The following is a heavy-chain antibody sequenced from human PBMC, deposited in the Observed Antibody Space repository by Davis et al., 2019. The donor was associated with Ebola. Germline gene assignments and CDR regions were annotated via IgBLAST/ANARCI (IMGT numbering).Heavy chain of an antibody. CDR1: GFRFSSHW. CDR3: AKETRWYGGYYFDS. J-gene: IGHJ4*02. CDR2: INKDGSQK. D-gene: IGHD6-13*01. V-gene: IGHV3-7*03. Sequence: PGGSLRLSCAASGFRFSSHWMTWVRQAPGKGLESVAKINKDGSQKYYVDSVKGRFTISRDNAKNSLFLQMNSLRGEDTAVYHCAKETRWYGGYYFDSWGQGTLVTVSS.